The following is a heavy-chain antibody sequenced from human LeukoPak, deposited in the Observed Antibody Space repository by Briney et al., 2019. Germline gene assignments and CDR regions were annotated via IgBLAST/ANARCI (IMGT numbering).Heavy chain of an antibody. CDR1: GFTFSSYA. D-gene: IGHD3-22*01. Sequence: GGSLRLSCAASGFTFSSYAMSWVRQAPGKGLEWVSAISGSGGSTYYADSVKGRFTISRDNSKNTLYLQMNSLRAEDTAVYYCAKDPYYYDSSGDDAFDIWGQGTMVTVSS. J-gene: IGHJ3*02. CDR3: AKDPYYYDSSGDDAFDI. CDR2: ISGSGGST. V-gene: IGHV3-23*01.